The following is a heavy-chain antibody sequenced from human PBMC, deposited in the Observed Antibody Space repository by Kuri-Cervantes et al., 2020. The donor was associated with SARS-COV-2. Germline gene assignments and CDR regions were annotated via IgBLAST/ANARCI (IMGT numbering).Heavy chain of an antibody. CDR1: GFTFSSYD. J-gene: IGHJ6*03. D-gene: IGHD6-19*01. Sequence: GESLKISCAACGFTFSSYDMHWVRQAPGKGLEWVAVIWYDGSNKYYADSVKGRFTISRDNSKNTLYLQMNSLRAEDTAVYYCARDLVVSSGWDYYMDVWGKGTTVTVSS. V-gene: IGHV3-33*08. CDR2: IWYDGSNK. CDR3: ARDLVVSSGWDYYMDV.